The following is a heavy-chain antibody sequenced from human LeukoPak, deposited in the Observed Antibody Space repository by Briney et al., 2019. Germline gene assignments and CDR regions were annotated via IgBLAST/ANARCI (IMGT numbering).Heavy chain of an antibody. Sequence: GRSLRLSCAASGFTFSSYGMSWVRQAPGKGLEWVGFIRSKASGGTTQYAASVKGRFTISRDDSKSIAYLQMNSLKTEDTAVYYCTRDPSGGYSYGLVWYAFDIWGQGTMVTVSS. CDR2: IRSKASGGTT. V-gene: IGHV3-49*04. CDR3: TRDPSGGYSYGLVWYAFDI. CDR1: GFTFSSYG. D-gene: IGHD5-18*01. J-gene: IGHJ3*02.